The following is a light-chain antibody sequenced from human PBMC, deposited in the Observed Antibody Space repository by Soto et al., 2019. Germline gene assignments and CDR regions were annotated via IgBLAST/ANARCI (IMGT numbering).Light chain of an antibody. CDR2: GTS. Sequence: IVLTQSPATLSVSPGETVTLSCKASQTINNNLAWYQQKVGQAPRLIIYGTSTRATAVPASFSGSGSGTELTLTISSLQSEDFAVYYFQQYHNYLLTLGGGTKVEIK. CDR1: QTINNN. CDR3: QQYHNYLLT. J-gene: IGKJ4*01. V-gene: IGKV3-15*01.